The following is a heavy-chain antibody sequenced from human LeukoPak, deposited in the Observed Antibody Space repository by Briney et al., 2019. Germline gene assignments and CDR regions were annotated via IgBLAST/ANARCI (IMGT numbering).Heavy chain of an antibody. V-gene: IGHV7-4-1*02. J-gene: IGHJ3*02. CDR2: INSNTGNP. CDR3: ARDYSEYGSGSDAFDI. Sequence: ASVKVSCKAPGYTFTSYAMNWVRQAPGQGLEWMGWINSNTGNPTYAQGFTGRFVFSLDTSVSTAYLQISSLKAEDTAVYYCARDYSEYGSGSDAFDIWGQGTMVTVSS. D-gene: IGHD3-10*01. CDR1: GYTFTSYA.